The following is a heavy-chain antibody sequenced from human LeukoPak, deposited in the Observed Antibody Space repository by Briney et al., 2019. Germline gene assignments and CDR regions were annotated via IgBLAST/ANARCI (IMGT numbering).Heavy chain of an antibody. CDR3: ARDLELLGGGTPLFGY. J-gene: IGHJ4*02. V-gene: IGHV3-66*01. D-gene: IGHD3-10*01. CDR2: IYSGGYT. CDR1: GFTVSSNY. Sequence: GGSLRLSCAASGFTVSSNYMSWVRQAPGKGLEWVSVIYSGGYTYYADSVKGRFTISRDNTKNTLYLQMNSLRAEDTAVYYCARDLELLGGGTPLFGYWGQGTLVTVSS.